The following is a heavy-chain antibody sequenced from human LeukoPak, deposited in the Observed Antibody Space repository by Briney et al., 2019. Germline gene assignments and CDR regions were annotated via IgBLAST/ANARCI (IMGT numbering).Heavy chain of an antibody. Sequence: GGSLRLSCAASAFTYDDYTMHWVRQAPGKGLEWVSLISWDGGSAYYADSVKGRFTISRDNSNNSLYLQMNTLRPEDAALYYCAKLGATPYWGQGTLVTVSS. CDR1: AFTYDDYT. D-gene: IGHD1-26*01. CDR2: ISWDGGSA. V-gene: IGHV3-43D*03. J-gene: IGHJ4*02. CDR3: AKLGATPY.